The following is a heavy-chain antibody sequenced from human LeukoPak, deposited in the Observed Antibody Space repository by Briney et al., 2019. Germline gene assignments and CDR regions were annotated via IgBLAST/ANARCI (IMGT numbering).Heavy chain of an antibody. CDR1: GYSFISHY. Sequence: ASVKVSCKASGYSFISHYMHWVRQPPGQGLEWMGLINPSGSSTLYAHKFQGRVTMTRDMYKTTDYMELSSLRSEDTAVYYCARDNSVGDDAWWFDPWGQGTLVTVSS. CDR2: INPSGSST. D-gene: IGHD1-26*01. V-gene: IGHV1-46*01. J-gene: IGHJ5*02. CDR3: ARDNSVGDDAWWFDP.